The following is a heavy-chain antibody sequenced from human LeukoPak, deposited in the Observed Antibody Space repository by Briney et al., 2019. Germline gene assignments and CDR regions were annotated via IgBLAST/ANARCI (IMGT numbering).Heavy chain of an antibody. CDR2: IYHSGST. CDR1: GGSISSGGYS. CDR3: ARVTRPYYYGSGSYYTNWFDP. Sequence: PSQTLSLTCAVSGGSISSGGYSWSWIRQPPGKGLEWIGYIYHSGSTYYNPSLKSRVTISVDRSKNQFSLKLSSVTAADTAVYYCARVTRPYYYGSGSYYTNWFDPWGQGTLVTVSS. D-gene: IGHD3-10*01. V-gene: IGHV4-30-2*01. J-gene: IGHJ5*02.